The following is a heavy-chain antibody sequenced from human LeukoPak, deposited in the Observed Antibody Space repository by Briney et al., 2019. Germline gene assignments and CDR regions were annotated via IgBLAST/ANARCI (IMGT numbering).Heavy chain of an antibody. CDR3: VRWGDALDV. Sequence: RTGGSLRLSCAASGFTFSSYEMNWVRQAPGKGLEWVSYISSSGSITHHADSVRGRFAISRDNTKRSLYLQMDRLRDEDTAVYYCVRWGDALDVWGQGTMVAVSS. V-gene: IGHV3-48*03. CDR1: GFTFSSYE. J-gene: IGHJ3*01. D-gene: IGHD3-16*01. CDR2: ISSSGSIT.